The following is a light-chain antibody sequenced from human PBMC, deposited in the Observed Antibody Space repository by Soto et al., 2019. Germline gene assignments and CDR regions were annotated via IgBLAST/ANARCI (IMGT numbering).Light chain of an antibody. CDR3: QQYFEWPPMT. CDR2: GAS. V-gene: IGKV3-15*01. J-gene: IGKJ1*01. Sequence: EVVMTQSPATLSVSPGERATLSCRASETVATNLAWYQQKPGQAPRLLISGASTRAAGISDRFRGSGAGTEFTLTLSSLRSEDSAMYYCQQYFEWPPMTFGQGTKVEI. CDR1: ETVATN.